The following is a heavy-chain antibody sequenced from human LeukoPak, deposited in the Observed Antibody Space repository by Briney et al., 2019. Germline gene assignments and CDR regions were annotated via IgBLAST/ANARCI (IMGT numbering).Heavy chain of an antibody. D-gene: IGHD3-10*01. Sequence: PGGSLRLSCAASGFSFSDYYMSWIRQAPGKGLEWISYISSSGSTKYHADSVKGRFTISRDNAKNSLYLQMNSLRAEDTAVYYCAREGHYYGSGSPDAFDIWGQGTMVTVSS. V-gene: IGHV3-11*01. CDR2: ISSSGSTK. CDR1: GFSFSDYY. CDR3: AREGHYYGSGSPDAFDI. J-gene: IGHJ3*02.